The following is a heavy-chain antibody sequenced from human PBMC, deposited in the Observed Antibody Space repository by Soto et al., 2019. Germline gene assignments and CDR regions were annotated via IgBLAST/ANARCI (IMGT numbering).Heavy chain of an antibody. Sequence: VQLVESGGGLVQPGGSLRLSCAASGFTFSSYAMHWVRQAPGKGLEWVAVISYDGSNKYYADSVKGRFTISRDNSKNTLYLQMNSLRAEDTAVYYCARQGCSSTSCPLYYYYGMDVWGQGTTVTVSS. CDR3: ARQGCSSTSCPLYYYYGMDV. J-gene: IGHJ6*02. CDR1: GFTFSSYA. CDR2: ISYDGSNK. D-gene: IGHD2-2*01. V-gene: IGHV3-30-3*01.